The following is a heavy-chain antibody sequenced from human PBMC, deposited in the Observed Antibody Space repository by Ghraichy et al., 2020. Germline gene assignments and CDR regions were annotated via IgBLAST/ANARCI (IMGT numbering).Heavy chain of an antibody. V-gene: IGHV3-48*02. CDR3: ARGSTVVRFYYYDGMDV. CDR2: ITSSSRTK. CDR1: GFSFSGYS. J-gene: IGHJ6*02. Sequence: GSLRLSCVGSGFSFSGYSMNWVRQSPGKGLEWISYITSSSRTKSYADSVKGRFTISRDNAQNSLYLQMNSLRDEDTAVYYCARGSTVVRFYYYDGMDVWGQGTTVTVSS. D-gene: IGHD4-23*01.